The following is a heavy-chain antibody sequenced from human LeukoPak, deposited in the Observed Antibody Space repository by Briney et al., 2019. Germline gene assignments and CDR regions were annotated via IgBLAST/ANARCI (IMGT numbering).Heavy chain of an antibody. Sequence: GGSLRLSCAASGFTFSSYAMSWVRQAPGKGLEWVSTISGIDRSTYYADSVKGRFTISRDNAKNSLYLQMNSLRAEDTAVYYCAELGMIGGVWGKGTTVTISS. J-gene: IGHJ6*04. D-gene: IGHD3-10*02. CDR3: AELGMIGGV. V-gene: IGHV3-23*01. CDR2: ISGIDRST. CDR1: GFTFSSYA.